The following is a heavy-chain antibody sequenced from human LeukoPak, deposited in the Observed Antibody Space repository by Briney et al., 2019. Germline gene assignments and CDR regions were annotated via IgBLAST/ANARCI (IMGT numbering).Heavy chain of an antibody. CDR3: ARGGIPRSLPNYYFDY. CDR1: GGSFSGYY. D-gene: IGHD2-21*01. J-gene: IGHJ4*02. V-gene: IGHV4-34*01. Sequence: PSETLSLTCAVYGGSFSGYYWSWIRQPPGKGLEWIGEINHSGSTNYNPSLKSRVTISVDTSKNQFSLKLSSVTAADTAVYYCARGGIPRSLPNYYFDYWGERTLVTVSS. CDR2: INHSGST.